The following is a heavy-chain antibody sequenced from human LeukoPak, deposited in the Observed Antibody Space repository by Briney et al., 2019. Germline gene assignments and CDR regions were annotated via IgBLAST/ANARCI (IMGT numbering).Heavy chain of an antibody. V-gene: IGHV3-30-3*01. CDR3: ARALIMITFGGVSAGGGFDI. CDR1: GFTFSSYA. D-gene: IGHD3-16*01. J-gene: IGHJ3*02. CDR2: ISYDGSNK. Sequence: PGRSLRLSCAASGFTFSSYAMHWVRQAPGKGLEWVAVISYDGSNKYYADSVKGRFTISRDNSKNTLYLQMNSLRPEDTAVYYCARALIMITFGGVSAGGGFDIWGQGTMVTVSS.